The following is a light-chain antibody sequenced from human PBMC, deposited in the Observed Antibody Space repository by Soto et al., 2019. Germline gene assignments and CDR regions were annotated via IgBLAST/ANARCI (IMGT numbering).Light chain of an antibody. CDR3: QEYGSSGT. CDR1: QGVSNNY. V-gene: IGKV3-20*01. CDR2: AAS. J-gene: IGKJ1*01. Sequence: IVMTQLPGTLPVPPGERVTLSCRASQGVSNNYLAWYQQKPGQAHGLLIDAASNRATGLPDRFSGSGAGTDFPLTISRLEPEDFTVYYCQEYGSSGTFGQGTKVDIK.